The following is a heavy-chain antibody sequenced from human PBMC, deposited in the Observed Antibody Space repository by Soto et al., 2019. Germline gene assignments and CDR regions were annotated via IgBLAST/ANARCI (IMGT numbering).Heavy chain of an antibody. V-gene: IGHV4-61*01. Sequence: LSLTCTVSGGSVSSGSYYWSWIRQPPGKGLEWIGYIYYSGSTNYNPSLKSRVTISVDTSKNQFSLKLSSVTAADTAVYYCARVYGGNQKIDYWGQGTLVTVPS. D-gene: IGHD4-17*01. CDR2: IYYSGST. CDR3: ARVYGGNQKIDY. J-gene: IGHJ4*02. CDR1: GGSVSSGSYY.